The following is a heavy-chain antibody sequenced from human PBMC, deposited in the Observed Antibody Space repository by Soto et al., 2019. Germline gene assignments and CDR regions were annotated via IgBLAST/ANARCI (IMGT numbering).Heavy chain of an antibody. D-gene: IGHD3-3*01. Sequence: SETLSLPCGVFGGSFRGYYWGRIRQPPGKGLEWIGEINHSGSTNYNPSLKSRVTISVDTSKNQFSLKLSSVTAADTAVYYCARVRALITIFGVVITDGMDVWGQGTTVTVSS. V-gene: IGHV4-34*01. CDR3: ARVRALITIFGVVITDGMDV. CDR1: GGSFRGYY. CDR2: INHSGST. J-gene: IGHJ6*02.